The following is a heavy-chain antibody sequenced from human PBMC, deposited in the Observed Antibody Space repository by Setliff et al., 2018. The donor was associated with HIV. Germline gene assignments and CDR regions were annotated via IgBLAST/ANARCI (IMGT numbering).Heavy chain of an antibody. CDR2: INQDGSEK. Sequence: GSPRLSCAASGFTFSNYWMSWVRQAPGKGLEWVAHINQDGSEKNHVDSVKGRFTISRDNARNSLYLQMNSLKADDTAVYYCARDVAVAGTEFWGQGTLVTVSS. CDR1: GFTFSNYW. V-gene: IGHV3-7*01. D-gene: IGHD6-19*01. CDR3: ARDVAVAGTEF. J-gene: IGHJ4*02.